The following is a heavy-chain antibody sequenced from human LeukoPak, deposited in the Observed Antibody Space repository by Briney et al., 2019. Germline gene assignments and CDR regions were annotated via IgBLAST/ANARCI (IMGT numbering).Heavy chain of an antibody. CDR1: GFTFSSYA. Sequence: GGSLRLSCAASGFTFSSYAMSWVRQALGKGLEWVSYISSSSSTIYYADSVKGRFTISRDNAKNSLYLQMNSLRAEDTAVYYCARDRLGYCSGGSCYEQYYYYYGMDVWGKGTTVTVSS. J-gene: IGHJ6*04. CDR2: ISSSSSTI. CDR3: ARDRLGYCSGGSCYEQYYYYYGMDV. D-gene: IGHD2-15*01. V-gene: IGHV3-48*04.